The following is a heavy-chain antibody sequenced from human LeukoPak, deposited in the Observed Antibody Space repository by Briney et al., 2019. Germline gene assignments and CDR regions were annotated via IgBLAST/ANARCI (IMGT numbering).Heavy chain of an antibody. D-gene: IGHD3/OR15-3a*01. Sequence: ASVKVSCKASGFTFTYATSWVRQAPGQGLEWMGWINTYNGNTKYAQKFQGRVSVTTDTSTSTAYMELRSLRSDDTAVYYCARGRAVLDLYYFDYWGQGTLVTVSS. CDR2: INTYNGNT. V-gene: IGHV1-18*01. CDR1: GFTFTYA. CDR3: ARGRAVLDLYYFDY. J-gene: IGHJ4*02.